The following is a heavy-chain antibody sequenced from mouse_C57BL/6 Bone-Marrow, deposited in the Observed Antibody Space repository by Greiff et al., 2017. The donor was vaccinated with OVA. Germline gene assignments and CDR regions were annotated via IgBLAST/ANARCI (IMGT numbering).Heavy chain of an antibody. J-gene: IGHJ4*01. CDR2: IHPNSGST. V-gene: IGHV1-64*01. CDR1: GYTFTSYW. Sequence: VQLQQPGAELVKPGASVKLSCKASGYTFTSYWMHWVKQRPGQGLEWIVMIHPNSGSTNYNEKLTSKAPLTVDKSSSTAYMQLSSLKSEDSAVYYCARGWLLHNYAMDYWGQGTSVTVSS. D-gene: IGHD2-3*01. CDR3: ARGWLLHNYAMDY.